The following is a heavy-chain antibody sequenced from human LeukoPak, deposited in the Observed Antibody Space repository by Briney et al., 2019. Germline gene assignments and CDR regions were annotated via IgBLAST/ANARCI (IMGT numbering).Heavy chain of an antibody. D-gene: IGHD1-1*01. J-gene: IGHJ6*02. CDR1: GFTFISYG. Sequence: PGGSLSFSCAASGFTFISYGWDWVPQAPGKGREGGSIIYNGEMKYYADAGKGRFTISRDNSKNTLYLKMNSLRADDTAVYYCARAATGEWLLERRLVYYYYGMDVWGQGTTVTVSS. V-gene: IGHV3-66*01. CDR3: ARAATGEWLLERRLVYYYYGMDV. CDR2: IYNGEMK.